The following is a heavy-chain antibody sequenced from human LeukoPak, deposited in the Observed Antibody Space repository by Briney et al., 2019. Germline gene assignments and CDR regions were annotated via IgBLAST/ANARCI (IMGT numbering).Heavy chain of an antibody. CDR3: ARGVYYDFWSGPSWGY. CDR2: IKQDGSEK. D-gene: IGHD3-3*01. V-gene: IGHV3-7*01. CDR1: GFTFSSYW. J-gene: IGHJ4*02. Sequence: GGSPRLSCAASGFTFSSYWMSWVRQAPGKGLEWVANIKQDGSEKYYVDSVKGRFTISRDNAKNSLYLQMNSLRAEDTAVYYCARGVYYDFWSGPSWGYWGQGTLVTVSS.